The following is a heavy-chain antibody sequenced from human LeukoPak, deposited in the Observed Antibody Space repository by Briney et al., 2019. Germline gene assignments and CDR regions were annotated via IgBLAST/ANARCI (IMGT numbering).Heavy chain of an antibody. CDR2: IIPIFGTA. CDR1: GGTFSSYA. D-gene: IGHD1-26*01. J-gene: IGHJ4*02. V-gene: IGHV1-69*13. CDR3: ARGGRGSYYSDY. Sequence: SVKVSCKASGGTFSSYAISWVRQAPGQGLEWMGGIIPIFGTANYAQKFQGRVTITADESTSTAYMELSSLRSEDTAVYYCARGGRGSYYSDYWGQGTLVTVSS.